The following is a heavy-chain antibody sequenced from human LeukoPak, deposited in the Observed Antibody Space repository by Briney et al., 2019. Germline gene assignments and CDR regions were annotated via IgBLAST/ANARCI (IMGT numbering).Heavy chain of an antibody. J-gene: IGHJ4*02. CDR3: ARDYDILTGEDY. V-gene: IGHV3-21*01. D-gene: IGHD3-9*01. CDR2: ISSSSSYI. Sequence: PGGSLRLSCAASGFTFSSYSMNWVRQAPGKGLEWVSSISSSSSYIYYADSVKGRFTISRDNAKNSLYLQMNILRAEDTAVYYCARDYDILTGEDYWGQGILVTVSS. CDR1: GFTFSSYS.